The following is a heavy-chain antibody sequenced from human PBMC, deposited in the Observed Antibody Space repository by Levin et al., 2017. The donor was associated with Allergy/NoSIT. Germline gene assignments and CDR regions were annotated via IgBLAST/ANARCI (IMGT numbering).Heavy chain of an antibody. J-gene: IGHJ5*02. CDR3: ARLVYGAQSSKWFDP. CDR1: GDSISHTSW. Sequence: SETLSLTCAVSGDSISHTSWWSWVRQPPGKGLEWIGEIYHSGDTNYNSSLRSRVTMSVDKSKNQFSLKLTSVTAADTAVYYCARLVYGAQSSKWFDPWGQGSLVTVSS. D-gene: IGHD1-14*01. V-gene: IGHV4-4*02. CDR2: IYHSGDT.